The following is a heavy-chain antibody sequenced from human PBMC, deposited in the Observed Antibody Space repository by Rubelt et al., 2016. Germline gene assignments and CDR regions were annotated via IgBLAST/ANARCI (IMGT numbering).Heavy chain of an antibody. J-gene: IGHJ4*02. CDR2: ISSSGGST. V-gene: IGHV3-64D*06. D-gene: IGHD3-22*01. Sequence: EVQLVESGGGLVQPGGSLRLSCSASGFTFSSYAMHWVRQAPGKGLEYVSAISSSGGSTYYTDSVKGRFTISRDNSKNTLSLQMSSLRAEDTALYYCAKGYEPVVLITFFDYWGQGTLVTVSS. CDR3: AKGYEPVVLITFFDY. CDR1: GFTFSSYA.